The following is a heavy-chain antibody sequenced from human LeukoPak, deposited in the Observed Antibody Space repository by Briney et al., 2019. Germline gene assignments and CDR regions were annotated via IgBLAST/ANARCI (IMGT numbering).Heavy chain of an antibody. CDR2: IIPIFGTA. D-gene: IGHD2-8*01. CDR1: GGTFSSYA. CDR3: ARGVYADYYYYYMDV. V-gene: IGHV1-69*06. Sequence: ASVKVSCKASGGTFSSYAISWVRQAPGQGLEWMGGIIPIFGTANYAQKFQGRVTITADKSTSTAYMELSSLRSEDTAVYYCARGVYADYYYYYMDVWGKGTTVTVSS. J-gene: IGHJ6*03.